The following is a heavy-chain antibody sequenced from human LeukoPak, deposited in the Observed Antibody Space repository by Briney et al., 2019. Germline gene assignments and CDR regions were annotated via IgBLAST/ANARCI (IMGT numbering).Heavy chain of an antibody. Sequence: SETLSLTCTVSGGSISSYYWSWIRQPPGKGLEWIGYIYYSGSTNYNPSLKSRVTISVDTSKNQFSLKLSSVTAADTAVYYRARSLYYDILTGYYGAGGYFDYWGQGTLVTVSS. CDR2: IYYSGST. V-gene: IGHV4-59*01. J-gene: IGHJ4*02. D-gene: IGHD3-9*01. CDR3: ARSLYYDILTGYYGAGGYFDY. CDR1: GGSISSYY.